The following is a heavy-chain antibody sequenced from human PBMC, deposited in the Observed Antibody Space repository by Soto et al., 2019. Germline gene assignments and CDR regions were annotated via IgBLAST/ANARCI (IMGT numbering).Heavy chain of an antibody. CDR3: AKEYCDSSRCFWPDY. CDR2: IDPKNGNT. Sequence: GASVKVSCKASGYTFTTFGISWVRQAPGQGLEWMGWIDPKNGNTKDAQKFQGRVTMTTDTSTSTAYMELRSLRSDDTAVYYCAKEYCDSSRCFWPDYWGQGALVTVSS. V-gene: IGHV1-18*01. J-gene: IGHJ4*02. CDR1: GYTFTTFG. D-gene: IGHD2-2*01.